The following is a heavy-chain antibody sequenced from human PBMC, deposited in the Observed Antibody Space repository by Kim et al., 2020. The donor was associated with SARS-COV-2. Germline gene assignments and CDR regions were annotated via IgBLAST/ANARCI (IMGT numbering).Heavy chain of an antibody. V-gene: IGHV3-30*04. D-gene: IGHD2-15*01. Sequence: GGSLRLSCAASGFTFSSYAMHWVRQAPGKGLEWVAVISYDGSNKYYADSVKGRFTISRDNSKNTLYLQMNSLRAEDTAVYYCARLKEGEDYIVALAPQGMDVWSQGTTVTVSS. CDR3: ARLKEGEDYIVALAPQGMDV. J-gene: IGHJ6*02. CDR1: GFTFSSYA. CDR2: ISYDGSNK.